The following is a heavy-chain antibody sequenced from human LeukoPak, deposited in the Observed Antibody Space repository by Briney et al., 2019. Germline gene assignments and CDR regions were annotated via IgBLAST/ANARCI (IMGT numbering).Heavy chain of an antibody. CDR3: ARERNGYGDY. CDR2: IYSGGST. Sequence: GGSLRLSCAASGFTVNSNYMSWVRQAPGEGLEWVSVIYSGGSTYYADSVKGRFTISRDNSKNTLYLQMNSLSAEDTAVYYCARERNGYGDYWGQGTLVTVSS. V-gene: IGHV3-53*01. J-gene: IGHJ4*02. D-gene: IGHD5-12*01. CDR1: GFTVNSNY.